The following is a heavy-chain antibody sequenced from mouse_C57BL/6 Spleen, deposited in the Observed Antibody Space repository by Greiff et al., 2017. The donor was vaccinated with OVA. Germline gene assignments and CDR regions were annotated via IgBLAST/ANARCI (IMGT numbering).Heavy chain of an antibody. CDR2: INPNNGGT. V-gene: IGHV1-22*01. CDR1: GYTFTDYN. D-gene: IGHD2-5*01. Sequence: EVKLVESGPELVKPGASVKMSCKASGYTFTDYNMHWVKQSHGKSLEWIGYINPNNGGTSYNQKFKGKATLTVNKSSSTAYMELRSLTSEDSAVYYCATYYSNFGAMDYWGQGTSVTVSS. J-gene: IGHJ4*01. CDR3: ATYYSNFGAMDY.